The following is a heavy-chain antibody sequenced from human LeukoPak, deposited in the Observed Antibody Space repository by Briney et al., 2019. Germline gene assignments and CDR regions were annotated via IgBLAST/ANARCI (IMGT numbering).Heavy chain of an antibody. V-gene: IGHV4-59*01. J-gene: IGHJ4*02. D-gene: IGHD3-10*01. CDR1: GGSISNYY. Sequence: SETLSLTCTVSGGSISNYYWSWIRQPPGKGLEWIGYIYYSGSTNYNPSLKSRVTISVDTSKNQFSLKLSSVTAADTAVYYCARDGRGFDYWGQGTLVTVSS. CDR3: ARDGRGFDY. CDR2: IYYSGST.